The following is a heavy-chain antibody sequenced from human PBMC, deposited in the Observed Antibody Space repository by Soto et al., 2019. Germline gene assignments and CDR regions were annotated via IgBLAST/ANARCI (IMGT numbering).Heavy chain of an antibody. J-gene: IGHJ4*02. V-gene: IGHV3-13*01. CDR2: IGTAGDT. CDR1: GFTFSSYD. Sequence: EVQLVESGGGLVQPGGSLRLSCAASGFTFSSYDMHWVRQATGKGLEWVSAIGTAGDTYYPGSVKGRFTISRENAKNSLYLQMNSLRAGDPAVYYCTRSGFGSSFDYWGQGTLVTVSS. D-gene: IGHD3-16*01. CDR3: TRSGFGSSFDY.